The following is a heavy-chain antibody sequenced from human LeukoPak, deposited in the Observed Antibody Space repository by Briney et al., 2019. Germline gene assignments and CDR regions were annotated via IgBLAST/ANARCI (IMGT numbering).Heavy chain of an antibody. CDR3: ARRYYYNLGSFPFDF. D-gene: IGHD3-10*01. CDR1: GGPFSGYF. J-gene: IGHJ4*02. CDR2: IHNSGTT. Sequence: PSETLSLTGAVSGGPFSGYFWSWIRQSSGKGLEWIGEIHNSGTTNYNPSLNSRVTISEDTSKSQFYLNLSSVTAADTAVYYCARRYYYNLGSFPFDFWGQGTLVTVSS. V-gene: IGHV4-34*01.